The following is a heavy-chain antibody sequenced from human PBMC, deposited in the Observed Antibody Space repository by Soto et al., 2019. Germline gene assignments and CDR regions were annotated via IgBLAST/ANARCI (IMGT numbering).Heavy chain of an antibody. CDR3: VSVRVDLATSLLDY. V-gene: IGHV3-74*01. CDR1: GFTFSSYW. D-gene: IGHD5-12*01. J-gene: IGHJ4*02. Sequence: GGSLRLSCAASGFTFSSYWMHWVRQAPGKGLVWVSRISTDGSNTNYADSVKGRFTISRDNAKNTLWLQMNNLRAEDTAVYYCVSVRVDLATSLLDYWGQGTLVTVSS. CDR2: ISTDGSNT.